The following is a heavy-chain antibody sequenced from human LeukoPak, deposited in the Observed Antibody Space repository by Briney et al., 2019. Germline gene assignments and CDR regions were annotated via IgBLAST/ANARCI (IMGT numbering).Heavy chain of an antibody. J-gene: IGHJ6*02. CDR2: ITTSSTI. Sequence: GGSLRLSCAASGFAFSSYGMNWVRPAPGKGLEWLSYITTSSTIYYADSMKGRFTISRDNAENSLYLQMNSLRDEDTAVYYCARSYNYALDVWGQGTTVTVSS. CDR1: GFAFSSYG. V-gene: IGHV3-48*02. CDR3: ARSYNYALDV.